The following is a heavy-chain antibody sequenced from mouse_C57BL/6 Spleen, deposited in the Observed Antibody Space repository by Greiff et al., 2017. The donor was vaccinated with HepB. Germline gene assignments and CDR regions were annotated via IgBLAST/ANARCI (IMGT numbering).Heavy chain of an antibody. CDR1: GYTFTSYG. CDR3: ARKRGNYDYDWYFDV. Sequence: VKLVESGAELARPGASVKLSCKASGYTFTSYGISWVKQRTGQGLEWIGEIYPRSGNTYYNEKFKGKATLTADKSSSTAYMELRSLTSEDSAVYFCARKRGNYDYDWYFDVWGTGTTVTVSS. CDR2: IYPRSGNT. V-gene: IGHV1-81*01. D-gene: IGHD2-4*01. J-gene: IGHJ1*03.